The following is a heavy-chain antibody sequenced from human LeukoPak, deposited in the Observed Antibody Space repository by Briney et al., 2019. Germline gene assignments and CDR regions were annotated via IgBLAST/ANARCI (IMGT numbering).Heavy chain of an antibody. D-gene: IGHD5-12*01. CDR3: ARDDGYAVFDY. CDR1: GGSISSSSDY. Sequence: SESLSLTCTVSGGSISSSSDYWGWIRQAPGKGLEWFVEIYHSGSTNYNPSLKRRVTISVDTSKNQFSLKLSSVTAADRAVYYCARDDGYAVFDYWGEGTLVTVSS. J-gene: IGHJ4*02. V-gene: IGHV4-39*02. CDR2: IYHSGST.